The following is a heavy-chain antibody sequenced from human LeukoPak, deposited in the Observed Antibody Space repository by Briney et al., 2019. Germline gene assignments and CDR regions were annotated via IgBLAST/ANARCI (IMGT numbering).Heavy chain of an antibody. V-gene: IGHV4-39*01. CDR3: ASGVPAANPSLSFDI. J-gene: IGHJ3*02. D-gene: IGHD2-2*01. CDR1: GGSISSSSYY. Sequence: PSETLSLTCTVSGGSISSSSYYWGWIRQPPGKGLEWIGSIYYSGSTYYNPSLKSRVTISVDTSKNQFSLKLSSVTAADTAVYYCASGVPAANPSLSFDIWGQGTMVTVSS. CDR2: IYYSGST.